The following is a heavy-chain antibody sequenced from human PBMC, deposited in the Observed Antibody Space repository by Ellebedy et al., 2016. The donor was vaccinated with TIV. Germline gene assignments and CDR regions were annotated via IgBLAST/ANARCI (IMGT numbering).Heavy chain of an antibody. CDR3: AKGLFSNGNYLPFDS. D-gene: IGHD2-8*01. Sequence: GESLKLSCAASGFTFSNSAMSWVRQAPGKGLEWVSSISGSGSSTYQADSVKGRFTNSRDNFKNTLYLQMNSLRAEDTAIYYCAKGLFSNGNYLPFDSWGQGTLVTVSS. J-gene: IGHJ4*02. V-gene: IGHV3-23*01. CDR2: ISGSGSST. CDR1: GFTFSNSA.